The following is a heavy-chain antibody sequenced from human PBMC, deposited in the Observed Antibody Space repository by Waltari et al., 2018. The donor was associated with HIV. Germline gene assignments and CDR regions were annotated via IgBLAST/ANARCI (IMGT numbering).Heavy chain of an antibody. CDR1: GGSINNYY. V-gene: IGHV4-4*07. Sequence: QVQLQESGPGLVKPSETLSLTCIVSGGSINNYYWNWIRQPAGKGLEWLGRINASGGTNYNPSLKSRVTMSVDTSKNQFSLKLTSVTAAYTAVYFCARETSGPTWRLFDSWGQGTLVTVSS. CDR2: INASGGT. J-gene: IGHJ4*02. D-gene: IGHD1-26*01. CDR3: ARETSGPTWRLFDS.